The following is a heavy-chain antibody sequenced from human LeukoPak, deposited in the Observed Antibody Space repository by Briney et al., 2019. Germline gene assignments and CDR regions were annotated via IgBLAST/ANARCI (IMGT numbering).Heavy chain of an antibody. CDR3: ATTQTHYYGSGGIDY. V-gene: IGHV3-74*01. J-gene: IGHJ4*02. CDR2: INSDGSST. Sequence: GGSLRLSCAASGFTFSSYGMHWVRQAPGKGLVWVSRINSDGSSTSYADSVKGRFTISRDNAKNTLYLQMNSLRAEDTAVYYCATTQTHYYGSGGIDYWGQGTLVTVSS. CDR1: GFTFSSYG. D-gene: IGHD3-10*01.